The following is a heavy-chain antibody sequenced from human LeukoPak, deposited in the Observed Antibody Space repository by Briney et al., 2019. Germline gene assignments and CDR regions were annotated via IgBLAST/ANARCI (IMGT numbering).Heavy chain of an antibody. D-gene: IGHD6-13*01. CDR3: AKYTAAAGTIPDY. J-gene: IGHJ4*02. Sequence: PGGSLRLSCSASGFTFSSYSMNWVRQAPGKGLEWVSAISGSGGSTYYADSVKGRFTISRDNSKNTLYLQMNSLRAEDTAVYDCAKYTAAAGTIPDYWGQGTLVTVSS. V-gene: IGHV3-23*01. CDR1: GFTFSSYS. CDR2: ISGSGGST.